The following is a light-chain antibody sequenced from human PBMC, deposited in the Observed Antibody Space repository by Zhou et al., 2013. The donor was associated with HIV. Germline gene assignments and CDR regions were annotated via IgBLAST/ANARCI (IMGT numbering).Light chain of an antibody. CDR1: QSIRSW. J-gene: IGKJ5*01. V-gene: IGKV1-5*03. Sequence: DIQMTQSPSTLSASVGDRVTITCRASQSIRSWLAWYQQKPGKAPKLLIYKASDLESGVPSRFSGRGSGTAFTLTISRLEPEDFAVYYCQQFHTSSITFGQGTRLEIK. CDR2: KAS. CDR3: QQFHTSSIT.